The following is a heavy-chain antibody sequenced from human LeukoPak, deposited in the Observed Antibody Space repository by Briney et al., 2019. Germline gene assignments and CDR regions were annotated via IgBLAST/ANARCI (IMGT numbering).Heavy chain of an antibody. CDR3: ARVVKYSSGPLTDLLPYYFDY. Sequence: ASVKVSCKASGYTFSNYAVLWVRQAPGQRLEWMGWINAGNGNTKYSQDFQGRVTITRDTSASTAYMELSSLRSEDMAVYYCARVVKYSSGPLTDLLPYYFDYWGQGTLVTVSS. J-gene: IGHJ4*02. D-gene: IGHD6-19*01. CDR1: GYTFSNYA. CDR2: INAGNGNT. V-gene: IGHV1-3*03.